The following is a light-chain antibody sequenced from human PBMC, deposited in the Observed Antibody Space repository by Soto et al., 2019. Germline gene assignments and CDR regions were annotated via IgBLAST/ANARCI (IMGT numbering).Light chain of an antibody. CDR3: QQYNIWPPWT. J-gene: IGKJ1*01. V-gene: IGKV3-15*01. CDR1: QSVSNN. Sequence: ILMTQSPATLSVSPGERATLSCRASQSVSNNFAWYQQKPGQAPRLLIYDASTSATGIPARFSGSGSGREFTLTICGLQSEDFAVYYWQQYNIWPPWTFGQGTKVEVK. CDR2: DAS.